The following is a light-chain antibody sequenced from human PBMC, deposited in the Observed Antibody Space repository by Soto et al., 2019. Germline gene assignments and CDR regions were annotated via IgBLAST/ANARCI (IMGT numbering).Light chain of an antibody. J-gene: IGKJ2*01. CDR3: MQAAQIPPT. CDR2: LGS. V-gene: IGKV2-28*01. Sequence: DIVMTQSPLSLPVTPGEPASISCRSSRSLLHSSGYHYLEWYLQKPEQSPHLLIYLGSNRASGVPDRCGGGGGGTVFTLKITRVEAEDVGIYYCMQAAQIPPTFGQGTRLEIK. CDR1: RSLLHSSGYHY.